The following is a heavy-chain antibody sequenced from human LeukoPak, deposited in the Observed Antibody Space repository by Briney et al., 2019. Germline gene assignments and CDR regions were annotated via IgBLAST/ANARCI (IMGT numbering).Heavy chain of an antibody. Sequence: SETLSLTCTVSGGSISSYYWSRIRQPAGKGLEWIGRIYTSGSTNYNPSLKSRVTMSVDTSKNQFSLKLSSVTAADTAVYYCVRVGYSKSYFDYWGQGTLVTVSS. J-gene: IGHJ4*02. V-gene: IGHV4-4*07. CDR1: GGSISSYY. CDR3: VRVGYSKSYFDY. CDR2: IYTSGST. D-gene: IGHD5-12*01.